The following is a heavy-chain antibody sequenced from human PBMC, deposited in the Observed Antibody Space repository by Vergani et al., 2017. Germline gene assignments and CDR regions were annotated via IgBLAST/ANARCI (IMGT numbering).Heavy chain of an antibody. J-gene: IGHJ5*02. CDR3: ARVGIAARRLYNWFDP. CDR2: IYYSGST. CDR1: GGSISSSSYY. Sequence: QLQLQESGPGLVKPSETLSLTCTVSGGSISSSSYYWGWIRQPPGKGLEWIGSIYYSGSTYYNPSLKSRVTISVDTSKNQFSLKLSSVTAADTAVYYCARVGIAARRLYNWFDPWGQGTLVTVSS. V-gene: IGHV4-39*07. D-gene: IGHD6-6*01.